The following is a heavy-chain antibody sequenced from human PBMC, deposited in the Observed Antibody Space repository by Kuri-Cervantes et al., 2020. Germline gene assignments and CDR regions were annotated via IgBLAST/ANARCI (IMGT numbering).Heavy chain of an antibody. D-gene: IGHD3-16*01. CDR2: VSGGGGST. V-gene: IGHV3-23*01. J-gene: IGHJ6*02. CDR3: ARDYMADYYYYYGMDV. CDR1: GFTFSSYA. Sequence: GGSLRLSCAASGFTFSSYAMSWVRQAPGKGLEWVSAVSGGGGSTYYADSVKGRFTISRDNSKNTLYLQMNSLRAEDTAVYYCARDYMADYYYYYGMDVWGQGTTVTVSS.